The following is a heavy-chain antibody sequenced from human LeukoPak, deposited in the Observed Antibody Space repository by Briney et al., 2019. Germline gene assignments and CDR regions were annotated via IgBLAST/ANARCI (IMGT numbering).Heavy chain of an antibody. Sequence: SGGSLRLSCAASGFTFSTYAMRWVRQAPGNGLEWVSSISGSGGRTYYADSVKGRFTISRDNSKNTLSLQMNSLGAEDTAVYYCARIMEGSGTYYSPPRYFDGMDVWGQGTTVTVSS. J-gene: IGHJ6*02. CDR2: ISGSGGRT. CDR3: ARIMEGSGTYYSPPRYFDGMDV. D-gene: IGHD3-10*01. CDR1: GFTFSTYA. V-gene: IGHV3-23*01.